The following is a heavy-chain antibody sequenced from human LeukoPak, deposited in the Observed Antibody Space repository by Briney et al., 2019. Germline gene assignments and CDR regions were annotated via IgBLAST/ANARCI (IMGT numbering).Heavy chain of an antibody. J-gene: IGHJ4*02. Sequence: ASVKVSCKASGYTFTSYGISWVRQAPGQGLEWMGWISAYNGNTNYAQKFQGRVTMTTDTSTSTAYMELRSLRSDDTAVYCCARAQGYYYDSSGYYFDYFDYWGQGTLVTVSS. D-gene: IGHD3-22*01. CDR2: ISAYNGNT. V-gene: IGHV1-18*01. CDR3: ARAQGYYYDSSGYYFDYFDY. CDR1: GYTFTSYG.